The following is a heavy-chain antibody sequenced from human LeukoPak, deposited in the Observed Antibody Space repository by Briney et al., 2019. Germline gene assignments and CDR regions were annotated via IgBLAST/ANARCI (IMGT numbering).Heavy chain of an antibody. CDR3: ARGIAAAGPYYYGMDV. CDR1: GGTFSSYA. CDR2: IIPIFGTA. V-gene: IGHV1-69*01. Sequence: ASVKVSCTASGGTFSSYAISWVRQAPGQGLEWMGGIIPIFGTANYAQKFQGRVTITADESTSTAYMELSSLRSEDTAVYYCARGIAAAGPYYYGMDVWGQGTTVTVS. J-gene: IGHJ6*02. D-gene: IGHD6-13*01.